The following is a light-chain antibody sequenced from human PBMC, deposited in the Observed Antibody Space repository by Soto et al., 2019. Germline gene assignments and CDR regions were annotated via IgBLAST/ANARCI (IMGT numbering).Light chain of an antibody. J-gene: IGLJ1*01. Sequence: QSVLTQARSVSGSPGQSVTISCTGTSSDVGGYNYVSWYQQHPGKAPKVMIYDVSERPSGVPDRFSGSKSGNTASLTISGLQAEDEADYYCCSYAGSPRYVFGNGTKVTAL. CDR3: CSYAGSPRYV. V-gene: IGLV2-11*01. CDR2: DVS. CDR1: SSDVGGYNY.